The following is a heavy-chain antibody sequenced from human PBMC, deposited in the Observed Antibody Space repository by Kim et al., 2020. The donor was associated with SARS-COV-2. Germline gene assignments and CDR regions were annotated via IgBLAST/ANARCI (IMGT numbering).Heavy chain of an antibody. D-gene: IGHD4-17*01. CDR2: ISYDGSNK. J-gene: IGHJ4*01. Sequence: GGSLRLSCAASGFTFSSYAMHWVRQAPGKGLEWVAVISYDGSNKYYADSVKGRFTISRDNSKNTLYLQMNSLRAEDTAVYYCARDNSDYGGTTPLDYWG. CDR3: ARDNSDYGGTTPLDY. CDR1: GFTFSSYA. V-gene: IGHV3-30*04.